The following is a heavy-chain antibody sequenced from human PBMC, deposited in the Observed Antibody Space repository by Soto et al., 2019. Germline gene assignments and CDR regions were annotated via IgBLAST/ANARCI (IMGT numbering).Heavy chain of an antibody. CDR1: GFTFSSYA. D-gene: IGHD3-10*01. J-gene: IGHJ4*02. CDR3: AKDRNYYGSGSYYSTVFYY. Sequence: QPGGSLRLSCAASGFTFSSYAMSWVRQAPGKGLEWVSAISGSGGSTHYADSVKGRFTISRDNSKNTPYLQMNSLRAEDTAVYYCAKDRNYYGSGSYYSTVFYYWGQGTLVTVSS. V-gene: IGHV3-23*01. CDR2: ISGSGGST.